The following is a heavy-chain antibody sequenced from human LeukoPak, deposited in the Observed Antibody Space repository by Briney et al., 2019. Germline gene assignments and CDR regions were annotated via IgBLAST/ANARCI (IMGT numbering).Heavy chain of an antibody. Sequence: PSETLSLTCAVYGGSFSGYYWSWIRQPPGKGLEWIGEINHSGSTNYNPSLKSRVTISVDTSKNQFSLKLSSVTAADTAVYYCASRLGDIVEMATNPTQFDYWGQGTLVTVSS. CDR1: GGSFSGYY. J-gene: IGHJ4*02. V-gene: IGHV4-34*01. CDR2: INHSGST. D-gene: IGHD1-26*01. CDR3: ASRLGDIVEMATNPTQFDY.